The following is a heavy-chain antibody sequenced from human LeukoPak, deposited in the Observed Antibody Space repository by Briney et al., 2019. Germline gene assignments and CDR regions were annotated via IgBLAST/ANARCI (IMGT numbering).Heavy chain of an antibody. CDR1: GFTFSSYS. V-gene: IGHV3-21*04. CDR3: AKDIGPYYYDSSGYYGY. J-gene: IGHJ4*02. D-gene: IGHD3-22*01. CDR2: ISSSSSYI. Sequence: GGSLRLSCAASGFTFSSYSMNWVRQAPGKGLEWVSSISSSSSYIYYADSVKGRFTISRDNAKNSLYLQMNSLRAEDTALYYCAKDIGPYYYDSSGYYGYWGQGTLVTVSS.